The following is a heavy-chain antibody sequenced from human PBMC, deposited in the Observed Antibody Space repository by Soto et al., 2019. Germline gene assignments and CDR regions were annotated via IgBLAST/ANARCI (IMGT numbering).Heavy chain of an antibody. Sequence: ASVKVSCKASGGTFSSYAISWVRQAPGQGLEWMGGIIPIFGTANYAQKFQGRVTITADESTSTAYMELSSLRSEDTAVYYCARGVTMVWGPNYYGMDVWGQGTTVTV. CDR3: ARGVTMVWGPNYYGMDV. CDR2: IIPIFGTA. V-gene: IGHV1-69*13. J-gene: IGHJ6*02. CDR1: GGTFSSYA. D-gene: IGHD3-10*01.